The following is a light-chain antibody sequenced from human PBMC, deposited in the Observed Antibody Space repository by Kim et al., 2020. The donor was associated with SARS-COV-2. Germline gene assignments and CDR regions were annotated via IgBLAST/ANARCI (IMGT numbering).Light chain of an antibody. Sequence: PASISCNLSKRLLHGDGRTYLSWYLQKSGRPPQLLISEASNRFSGVPERFSGSGSGTDFTLKISRVEAEDVGIYFCMQGRDFPLTFGGGTKVDIK. CDR1: KRLLHGDGRTY. CDR2: EAS. CDR3: MQGRDFPLT. V-gene: IGKV2-29*03. J-gene: IGKJ4*01.